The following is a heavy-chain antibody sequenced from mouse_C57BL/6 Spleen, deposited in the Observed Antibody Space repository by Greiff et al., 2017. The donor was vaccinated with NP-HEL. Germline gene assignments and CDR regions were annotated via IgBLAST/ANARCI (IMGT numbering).Heavy chain of an antibody. D-gene: IGHD2-4*01. CDR2: IYPGDGDT. CDR1: GYAFSSYW. V-gene: IGHV1-80*01. Sequence: VQLQQSGAELVKPGASVKISCKASGYAFSSYWMNWVKQRPGKGLEWIGQIYPGDGDTNYNGKFKGKATLTADKSSSTAYMQLSSLTSEDSAFYFCARLRLRQGDFDYWGQGTTLTVSS. J-gene: IGHJ2*01. CDR3: ARLRLRQGDFDY.